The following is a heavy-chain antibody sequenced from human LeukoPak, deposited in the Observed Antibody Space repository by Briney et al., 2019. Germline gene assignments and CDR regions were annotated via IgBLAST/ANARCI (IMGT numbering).Heavy chain of an antibody. CDR1: GGSFSGYY. J-gene: IGHJ4*02. CDR2: INHSGST. D-gene: IGHD4-17*01. CDR3: ARADYGLKYYFDY. V-gene: IGHV4-34*01. Sequence: SETLSLTCAVYGGSFSGYYWSWIRRPPGKGLEWIGEINHSGSTNYNPSLKSRVTISVDTSKNQFSLKLSSVTAADTAVYYCARADYGLKYYFDYWGQGTLVTVSS.